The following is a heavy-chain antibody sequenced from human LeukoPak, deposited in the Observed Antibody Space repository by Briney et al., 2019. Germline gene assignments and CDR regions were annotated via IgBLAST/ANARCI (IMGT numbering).Heavy chain of an antibody. CDR1: GFTFSDYY. V-gene: IGHV3-11*01. Sequence: GGSLRLSCAASGFTFSDYYMSWIRQAPGKGLAWVAYISSSGSTIYYADSVKGRFTISRDNAKYSQYLQMNSLRAEDTAVYYCARDGIYCIGGSCRDAFDIWGQGTMVTVSS. CDR2: ISSSGSTI. D-gene: IGHD2-15*01. CDR3: ARDGIYCIGGSCRDAFDI. J-gene: IGHJ3*02.